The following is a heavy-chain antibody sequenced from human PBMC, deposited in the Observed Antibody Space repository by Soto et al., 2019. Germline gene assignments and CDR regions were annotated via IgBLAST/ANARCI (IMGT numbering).Heavy chain of an antibody. CDR1: GYTFTDYD. D-gene: IGHD6-6*01. J-gene: IGHJ4*02. CDR2: INAGNGNT. V-gene: IGHV1-3*01. Sequence: ASVKVSCKASGYTFTDYDINWVRQAPGQGLEWMGWINAGNGNTKYSQKFQGRVTITRDTSASTAYMELSSLRSEDTAVYYCARGTYDSSSRGKYYFDYWGQGTLVTVSS. CDR3: ARGTYDSSSRGKYYFDY.